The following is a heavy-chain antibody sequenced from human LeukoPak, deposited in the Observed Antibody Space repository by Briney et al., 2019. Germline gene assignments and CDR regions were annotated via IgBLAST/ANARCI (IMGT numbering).Heavy chain of an antibody. CDR3: AKDHRYYYDSSGYYDKTFDY. Sequence: GRSLRLSCAASGFTFSSYGMHWVRQAPGKGLEWVAVISYDGSNKYYADSVKGRFTISRDNSKNTLYLQMNSLRAEDTAVYYCAKDHRYYYDSSGYYDKTFDYWGQGTLVTVSS. V-gene: IGHV3-30*18. J-gene: IGHJ4*02. CDR2: ISYDGSNK. D-gene: IGHD3-22*01. CDR1: GFTFSSYG.